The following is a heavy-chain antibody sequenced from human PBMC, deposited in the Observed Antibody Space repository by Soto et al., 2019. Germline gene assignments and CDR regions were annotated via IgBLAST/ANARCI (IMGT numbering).Heavy chain of an antibody. V-gene: IGHV3-66*04. J-gene: IGHJ6*02. CDR2: IYSGGST. D-gene: IGHD3-22*01. CDR3: ARHALYPDRTYYYYGMDV. Sequence: EVQLVESGGGLVQPGGSLRLSCAASGFTVSSNYMSWVRQAPGKGLEWVSVIYSGGSTYYADSVKGRFTISRDNSKNTLYLQMNSLRAEDTAVYYCARHALYPDRTYYYYGMDVWGQGTTVTVSS. CDR1: GFTVSSNY.